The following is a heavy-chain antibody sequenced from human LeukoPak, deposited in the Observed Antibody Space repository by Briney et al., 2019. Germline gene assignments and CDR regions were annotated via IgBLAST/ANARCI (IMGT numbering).Heavy chain of an antibody. CDR3: ASDRSGGSCSECWFDP. CDR2: IKQDGSEK. V-gene: IGHV3-7*01. D-gene: IGHD2-15*01. Sequence: GGSLRLSCAASGFTFSSYWMSWVRQAPGKGLEWVANIKQDGSEKYYVDSVKGRFTISRDNAKNSLYLQMNSLRAEDTAVYYCASDRSGGSCSECWFDPWGQGTLVTVSS. J-gene: IGHJ5*02. CDR1: GFTFSSYW.